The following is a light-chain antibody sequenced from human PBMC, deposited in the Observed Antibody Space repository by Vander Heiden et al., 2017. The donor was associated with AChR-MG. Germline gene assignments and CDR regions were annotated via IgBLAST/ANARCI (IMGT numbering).Light chain of an antibody. Sequence: QSVLTQPPSASGTPGPRVTISCSGSSSTIGDNTVHWYQKLPGAAPKLLIFSNNERPSGVPDRFSGSKSGTSASLAIRGLQSEDEADYYCAAWDDGLKGPVFGGGTKLTVL. CDR2: SNN. J-gene: IGLJ2*01. CDR1: SSTIGDNT. CDR3: AAWDDGLKGPV. V-gene: IGLV1-44*01.